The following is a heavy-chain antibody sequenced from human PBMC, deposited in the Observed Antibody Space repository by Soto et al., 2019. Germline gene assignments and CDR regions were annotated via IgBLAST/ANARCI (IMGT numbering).Heavy chain of an antibody. CDR3: ASDRGWFGEVPFDY. CDR2: INSDGSST. Sequence: EVQLVESGGGLVQPGGSLRLSCAASGFTFSSYWMHWVRQAPGKGLVWVSRINSDGSSTSYADSVKGRFTISRDNAKNTLYLQMNSLRAEDTAVYYCASDRGWFGEVPFDYWGQGTLVTVSS. V-gene: IGHV3-74*01. D-gene: IGHD3-10*01. J-gene: IGHJ4*02. CDR1: GFTFSSYW.